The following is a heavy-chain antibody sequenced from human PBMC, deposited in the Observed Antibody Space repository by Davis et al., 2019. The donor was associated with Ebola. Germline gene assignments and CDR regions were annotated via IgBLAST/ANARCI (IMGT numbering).Heavy chain of an antibody. CDR2: IFSGGTP. CDR3: ARVGSRSGSYYGDFDY. V-gene: IGHV3-66*01. J-gene: IGHJ4*02. D-gene: IGHD1-26*01. Sequence: PGGSLRLSCSSSIYTVTATYMNWVRQAPGKGLEWVAVIFSGGTPHYADSIKGRFTISRDNAKNTLYLQMNSLRAEDTAVYYCARVGSRSGSYYGDFDYWGQGTLVTVTS. CDR1: IYTVTATY.